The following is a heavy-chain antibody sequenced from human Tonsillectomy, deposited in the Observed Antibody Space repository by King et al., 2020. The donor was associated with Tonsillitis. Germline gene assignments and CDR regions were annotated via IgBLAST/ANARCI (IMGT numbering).Heavy chain of an antibody. J-gene: IGHJ3*02. CDR3: ARHSPEATSDAFDI. CDR1: GGSITSSSYY. V-gene: IGHV4-39*01. Sequence: QLQESGPRLMKPAETLSLTCTVSGGSITSSSYYWGWIRQPPGKGLEWIGSIYYSGVTFYKPSLKSRVTMSLDTSKDHFSLRLSSVTAADTAMYYCARHSPEATSDAFDIWGQGTVVTVSS. CDR2: IYYSGVT.